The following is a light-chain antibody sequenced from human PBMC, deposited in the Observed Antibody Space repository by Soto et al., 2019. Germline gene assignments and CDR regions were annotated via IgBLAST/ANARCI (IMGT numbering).Light chain of an antibody. CDR2: GAS. CDR1: QSVSFNY. CDR3: QQYGTTPRT. Sequence: EIVLTQSPGTLSLSPRERATLSCRASQSVSFNYVAWYQQKPGQAPRLLVHGASTRVTGIPDRFTGSGSETDFTLTISRLEPEDFAVYFCQQYGTTPRTFGQGTKVEVK. V-gene: IGKV3-20*01. J-gene: IGKJ1*01.